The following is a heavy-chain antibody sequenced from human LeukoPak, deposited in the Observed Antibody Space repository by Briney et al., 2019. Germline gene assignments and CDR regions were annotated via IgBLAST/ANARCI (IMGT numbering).Heavy chain of an antibody. J-gene: IGHJ4*02. Sequence: PGGSLRLSCAASGFTFSSYGMHWVRQAPGKGLEWVAVIWYDGSNKYYADSVKGRFTISRDNSKNTLYLQMNSLRAEDTAVYYCARTLTDYSNYDYWGQGTLVTVSS. CDR1: GFTFSSYG. V-gene: IGHV3-33*01. CDR2: IWYDGSNK. CDR3: ARTLTDYSNYDY. D-gene: IGHD4-4*01.